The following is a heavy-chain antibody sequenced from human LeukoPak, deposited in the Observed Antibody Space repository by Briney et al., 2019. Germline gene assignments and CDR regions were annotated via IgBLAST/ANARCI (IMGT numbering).Heavy chain of an antibody. D-gene: IGHD3-3*01. CDR1: GGSISSSSYY. Sequence: PSETLSLTCTVSGGSISSSSYYWGWIRQPPGKGLEWIGSIYYSGSTYYNPSLKSRVTISVDTSKNQFSLKLSSVTAADTAVYYCARRENRVLRFLEWYSGSYGAFDIWGQGTMVTVSS. V-gene: IGHV4-39*01. CDR3: ARRENRVLRFLEWYSGSYGAFDI. J-gene: IGHJ3*02. CDR2: IYYSGST.